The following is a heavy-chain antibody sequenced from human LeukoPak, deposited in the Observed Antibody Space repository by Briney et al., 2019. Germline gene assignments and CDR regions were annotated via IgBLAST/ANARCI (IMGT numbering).Heavy chain of an antibody. CDR2: IFGTV. CDR3: VAQLVDAPPTFDY. J-gene: IGHJ4*02. CDR1: GGSFSNFA. V-gene: IGHV1-69*05. D-gene: IGHD1-1*01. Sequence: GSSVKVSCKASGGSFSNFAISWVRQAPGRGFEWLGGIFGTVTYAPNFQGRVSFTTDESTSTAYMELSGLTSEDTAVYYFVAQLVDAPPTFDYWGQGTLVTVSS.